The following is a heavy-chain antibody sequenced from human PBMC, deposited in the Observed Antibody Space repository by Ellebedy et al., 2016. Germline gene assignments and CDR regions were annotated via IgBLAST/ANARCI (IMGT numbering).Heavy chain of an antibody. V-gene: IGHV3-21*04. CDR1: GFTFSSYS. Sequence: GGSLRLSXAASGFTFSSYSMNWVRQAPGKGLEWVSSISSSSSYIYYADSVKGRFTISRDNAKNSLYLQMNSLRAEDTAVYYWAKGGGGGRYFDYWGQGTLVTVSS. J-gene: IGHJ4*02. CDR3: AKGGGGGRYFDY. CDR2: ISSSSSYI. D-gene: IGHD3-16*01.